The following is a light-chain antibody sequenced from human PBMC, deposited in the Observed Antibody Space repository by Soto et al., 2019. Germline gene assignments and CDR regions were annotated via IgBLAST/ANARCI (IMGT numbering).Light chain of an antibody. CDR1: RSVSVY. J-gene: IGKJ4*01. Sequence: EIMLTQSPGTLSVSPGETVTLVCRASRSVSVYLAWYQQKSGQPPRLLIHAASDRATGVPARFSGSGSGTEFSLTISSLQSEDFGTYYCQQYKDWPPLTFGGGTRVDIK. V-gene: IGKV3-15*01. CDR2: AAS. CDR3: QQYKDWPPLT.